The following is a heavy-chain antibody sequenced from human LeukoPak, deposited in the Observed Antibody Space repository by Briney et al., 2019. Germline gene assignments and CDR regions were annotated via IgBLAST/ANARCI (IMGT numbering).Heavy chain of an antibody. V-gene: IGHV1-69*13. CDR3: ARRAEWFSWTRLDAFDI. CDR1: GGSLKNYA. J-gene: IGHJ3*02. CDR2: FNHIYGTT. D-gene: IGHD3-3*01. Sequence: SVKVSCKASGGSLKNYAISWVRQAPGQGPEWMGGFNHIYGTTNYAQKFQGRVTITVDDSTNIAYLDLSSLRSDDTALYYCARRAEWFSWTRLDAFDIWGQGTMVTVSS.